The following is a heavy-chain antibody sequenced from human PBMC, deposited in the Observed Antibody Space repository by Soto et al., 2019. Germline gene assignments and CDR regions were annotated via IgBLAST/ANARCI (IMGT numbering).Heavy chain of an antibody. V-gene: IGHV3-9*01. Sequence: PLRLSWAASGFTFNDYAMHWVRQAPGKGLEWVSGISWNSDTIDYADSVKGRFTISRDNAKNSLYLQMNSLRAEDTALYYCAKVMVQAYCSIPSSLEALEFWAKGTM. D-gene: IGHD2-2*01. CDR1: GFTFNDYA. CDR2: ISWNSDTI. J-gene: IGHJ3*01. CDR3: AKVMVQAYCSIPSSLEALEF.